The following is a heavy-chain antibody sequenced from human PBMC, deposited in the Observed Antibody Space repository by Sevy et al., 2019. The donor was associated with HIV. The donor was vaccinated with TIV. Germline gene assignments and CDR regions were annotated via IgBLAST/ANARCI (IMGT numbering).Heavy chain of an antibody. CDR1: GGTFSSYA. V-gene: IGHV1-69*13. CDR2: IIPIFGTA. CDR3: ARDRYSSSWGYGMDV. Sequence: ASVKVSFKASGGTFSSYAISWVRQAPGQGLEWMGGIIPIFGTANYAQKFQGRVTITADESTSTAYMELSSLRSEDTAVYYCARDRYSSSWGYGMDVWGQGTTVTVSS. J-gene: IGHJ6*02. D-gene: IGHD6-13*01.